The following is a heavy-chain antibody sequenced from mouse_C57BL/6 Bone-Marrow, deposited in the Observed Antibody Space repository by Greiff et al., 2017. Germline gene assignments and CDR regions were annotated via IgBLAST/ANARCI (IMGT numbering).Heavy chain of an antibody. CDR2: INPYNGGT. CDR3: ASRRLYQGYFDY. J-gene: IGHJ2*01. CDR1: GYTFTDYY. Sequence: EVQLQQSGPVLVKPGASVKMSCKASGYTFTDYYMNWVKQSHGKSLEWIGVINPYNGGTSYNQKFKGKATLTVDKSSSTAYMELNSLTSEDSAVYYCASRRLYQGYFDYWGQGTTLTVSS. D-gene: IGHD2-1*01. V-gene: IGHV1-19*01.